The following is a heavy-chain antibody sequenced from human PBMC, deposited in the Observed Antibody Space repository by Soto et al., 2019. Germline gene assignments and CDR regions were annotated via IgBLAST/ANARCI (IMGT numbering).Heavy chain of an antibody. Sequence: GXSRSLSCSASGVTCSSSSMNWVSHAHGKGLVWVSRINSDGSSTSYADSVKGRFTISRDNAKNTLYLQMNSLRAEDTAVDYCARDPYYYDSSGYYYWGQGPRVTIS. V-gene: IGHV3-74*01. CDR2: INSDGSST. D-gene: IGHD3-22*01. CDR1: GVTCSSSS. CDR3: ARDPYYYDSSGYYY. J-gene: IGHJ4*02.